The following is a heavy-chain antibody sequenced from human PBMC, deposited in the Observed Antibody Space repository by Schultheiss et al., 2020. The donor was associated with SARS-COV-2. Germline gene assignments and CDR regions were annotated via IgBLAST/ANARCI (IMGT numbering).Heavy chain of an antibody. Sequence: ASVKVSCKASGYTFTSYYMHWVRQAPGQGLEWMGWINPNSGGTNYAQKFQGWVTMTRDTSISTAYMELSRLRSDDTAVYYCARGEFRGNIVVVVAATEQTDAFDIWGQGTMVTVSS. CDR2: INPNSGGT. D-gene: IGHD2-15*01. V-gene: IGHV1-2*04. J-gene: IGHJ3*02. CDR3: ARGEFRGNIVVVVAATEQTDAFDI. CDR1: GYTFTSYY.